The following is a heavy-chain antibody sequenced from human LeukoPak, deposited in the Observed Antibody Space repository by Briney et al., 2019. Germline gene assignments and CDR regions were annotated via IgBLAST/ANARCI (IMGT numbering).Heavy chain of an antibody. CDR1: GFTFSSYG. D-gene: IGHD6-13*01. V-gene: IGHV3-30*18. J-gene: IGHJ4*02. CDR3: AKDRSWHEFDY. CDR2: ISYDGINK. Sequence: GGSLRLSCAASGFTFSSYGMHWVRQAPGKGLEWVAVISYDGINKYYADSVKGRFTISRDNSKNTLYLQMNSLRAEDTAVYYCAKDRSWHEFDYWGQGTLVTVSS.